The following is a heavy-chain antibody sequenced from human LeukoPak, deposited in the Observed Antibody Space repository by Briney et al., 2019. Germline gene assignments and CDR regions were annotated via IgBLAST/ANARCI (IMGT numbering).Heavy chain of an antibody. CDR1: GFTFSNYW. V-gene: IGHV3-74*01. J-gene: IGHJ5*02. CDR2: INPDGTTT. Sequence: GGSLRLSCAASGFTFSNYWMFWVRQAPGEGLLWLSHINPDGTTTDYVDSVKGRFTVSRDNAQNTLFLQMNSLRAEDTAVYYGTRDLRLTGDQWGQETLVTVS. CDR3: TRDLRLTGDQ. D-gene: IGHD6-25*01.